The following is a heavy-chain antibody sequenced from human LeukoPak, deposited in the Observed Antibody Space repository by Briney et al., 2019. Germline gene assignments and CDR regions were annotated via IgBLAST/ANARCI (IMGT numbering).Heavy chain of an antibody. CDR1: GGSISSYY. V-gene: IGHV4-4*07. CDR3: AGQNYYYYYMDV. Sequence: SETLSLTCTVSGGSISSYYWSWIRQPAGKGLEWIGRIYTSGSTNYNPSLKSRVTMSVGTSKNQFSLKLSSVTAADTAVYYCAGQNYYYYYMDVWGKGTTVTVSS. J-gene: IGHJ6*03. CDR2: IYTSGST.